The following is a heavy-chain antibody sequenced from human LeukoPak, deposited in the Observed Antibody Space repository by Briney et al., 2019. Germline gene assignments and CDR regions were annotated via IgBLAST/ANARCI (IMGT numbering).Heavy chain of an antibody. CDR2: IRSKASGGTT. Sequence: GRSLRLSCTPSGFTFGDYAMSWFRQAPGKGLEWVGFIRSKASGGTTEYAASVKDRPTISRDDSKSIAYLQMNSLKTDDTALYYCARGHSAYDPFDYWGQGTLVTVSS. CDR3: ARGHSAYDPFDY. D-gene: IGHD5-12*01. J-gene: IGHJ4*02. V-gene: IGHV3-49*03. CDR1: GFTFGDYA.